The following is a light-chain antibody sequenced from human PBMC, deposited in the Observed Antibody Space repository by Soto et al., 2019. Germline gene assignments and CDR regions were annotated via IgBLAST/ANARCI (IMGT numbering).Light chain of an antibody. J-gene: IGKJ5*01. Sequence: DIQITQSPPSLSSSVVDIVTITCRASQSISSYLNWYQQKPGKAPKLLIYAASSLQSGVPSRISGSGSGTEFTLIINSLQPEDVATYYCQQYDSYSPTFGQGTRLEIK. CDR2: AAS. V-gene: IGKV1-39*01. CDR3: QQYDSYSPT. CDR1: QSISSY.